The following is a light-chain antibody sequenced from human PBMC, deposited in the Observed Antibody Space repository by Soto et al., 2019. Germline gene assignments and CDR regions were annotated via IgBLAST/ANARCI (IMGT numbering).Light chain of an antibody. J-gene: IGKJ1*01. V-gene: IGKV1-5*01. Sequence: DILVTQSPSTLSASVEDRVTIACRASQYIYSWLAWYQQKPGKAPKLLIYDASSLESGAPSRFSGSGSGTEFTLTISSLQPDDFATYYCQQYNGYPWTFGQGTKVEIK. CDR2: DAS. CDR3: QQYNGYPWT. CDR1: QYIYSW.